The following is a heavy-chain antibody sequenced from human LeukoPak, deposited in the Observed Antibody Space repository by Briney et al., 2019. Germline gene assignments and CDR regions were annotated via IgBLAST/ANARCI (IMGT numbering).Heavy chain of an antibody. V-gene: IGHV4-39*01. CDR2: IHYSGTS. CDR1: GGSVSSSTSY. D-gene: IGHD3-10*01. Sequence: SETLSLTCTVSGGSVSSSTSYWGWVRQPPGKGLEWIGTIHYSGTSFYSPSLKSRVTLSVDTSRNQFSLKMRSVSAADTAIYHCARQLWPPYLDYWGQGILVTVSS. J-gene: IGHJ4*02. CDR3: ARQLWPPYLDY.